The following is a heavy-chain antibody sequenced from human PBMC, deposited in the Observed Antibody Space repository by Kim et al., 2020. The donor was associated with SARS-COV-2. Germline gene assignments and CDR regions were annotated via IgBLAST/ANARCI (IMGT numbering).Heavy chain of an antibody. Sequence: SETLSLTCAVYGGSFSGYYWSWIRQPPGKGLEWIGEINHSGSTNYNPSLKSRVTISVDTSKNQFSLKLSSVTAADTAVYYCARGHYDILTGQYYYYYGM. J-gene: IGHJ6*01. CDR3: ARGHYDILTGQYYYYYGM. V-gene: IGHV4-34*01. D-gene: IGHD3-9*01. CDR1: GGSFSGYY. CDR2: INHSGST.